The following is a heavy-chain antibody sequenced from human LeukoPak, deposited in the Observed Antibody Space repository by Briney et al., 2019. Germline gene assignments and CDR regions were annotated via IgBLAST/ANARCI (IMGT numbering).Heavy chain of an antibody. CDR1: GGSISSSSYY. CDR3: ARRSLISKELADFDY. D-gene: IGHD3-3*02. J-gene: IGHJ4*02. V-gene: IGHV4-39*01. Sequence: KPSETLSLTCTVSGGSISSSSYYWGWIRQPPGKGLEWIGSIYYSGSTYYNPSLKSRVTISVDTSMNQFSLKLSSVTAADTAVYYCARRSLISKELADFDYWGQGTLVTVSS. CDR2: IYYSGST.